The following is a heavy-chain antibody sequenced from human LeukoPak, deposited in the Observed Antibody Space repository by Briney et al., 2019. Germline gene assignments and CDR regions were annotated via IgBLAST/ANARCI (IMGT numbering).Heavy chain of an antibody. CDR2: ISGSGGST. V-gene: IGHV3-23*01. CDR3: AKDIFQGGNLFGYYYYYMDV. CDR1: GFTFSSYA. D-gene: IGHD4-23*01. J-gene: IGHJ6*03. Sequence: GGSLRLSCAASGFTFSSYAMSWVRQAPGKGLEWVSAISGSGGSTYYADSVKGRFTISRDNSKNTLYLQMNSLRAEDTAVYYCAKDIFQGGNLFGYYYYYMDVWGKGTTVTVSS.